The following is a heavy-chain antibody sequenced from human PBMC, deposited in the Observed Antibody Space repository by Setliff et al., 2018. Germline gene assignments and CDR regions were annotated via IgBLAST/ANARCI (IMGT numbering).Heavy chain of an antibody. CDR2: INHSGST. CDR1: GGSFSGYY. CDR3: ARLGGSSGSGGFYYYYYYMDV. J-gene: IGHJ6*03. V-gene: IGHV4-34*01. D-gene: IGHD3-22*01. Sequence: PSETLSLTCAVYGGSFSGYYWSWIRQPPGKGLEWIGEINHSGSTNYNPSLKSRVTISVDTAMNPFSLRLTSVTAADTAVYYCARLGGSSGSGGFYYYYYYMDVWGKGTTVTVSS.